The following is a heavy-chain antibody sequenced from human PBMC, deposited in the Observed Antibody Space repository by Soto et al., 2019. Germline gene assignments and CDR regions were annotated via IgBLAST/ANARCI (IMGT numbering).Heavy chain of an antibody. CDR1: GFTFSDYY. D-gene: IGHD2-15*01. J-gene: IGHJ6*02. CDR2: ISSSGSPI. V-gene: IGHV3-11*01. CDR3: AKDLPLHGTDV. Sequence: GGSLRLSCAASGFTFSDYYMSWIRQAPGKGLEWVSYISSSGSPIYYADSVKGRFTISRDNAKNSLYLQMNSLRAEDTAVYYCAKDLPLHGTDVWGQGTTVTVSS.